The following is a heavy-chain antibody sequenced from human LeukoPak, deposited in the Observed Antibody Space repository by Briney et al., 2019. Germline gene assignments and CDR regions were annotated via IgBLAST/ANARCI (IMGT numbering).Heavy chain of an antibody. CDR2: IIPIFGTA. Sequence: SVKVSCKASGGTFSSYAISWVRQAPGQGLEWMGGIIPIFGTANYAQKFQGRVTITADKSTSTAYMELSSLRSEDTAVYYCANRIAAAASDAFDIWGQGTMVTVSS. D-gene: IGHD6-13*01. V-gene: IGHV1-69*06. J-gene: IGHJ3*02. CDR1: GGTFSSYA. CDR3: ANRIAAAASDAFDI.